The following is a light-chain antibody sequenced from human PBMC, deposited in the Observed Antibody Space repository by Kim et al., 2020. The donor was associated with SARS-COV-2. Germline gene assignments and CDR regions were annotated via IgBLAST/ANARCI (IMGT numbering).Light chain of an antibody. CDR3: QVWDSGSDHVV. V-gene: IGLV3-21*04. CDR2: YDS. Sequence: SYELTQPPSVSVAPGQTASITCGGNNIGNKNVHWYQHKPGQAPLLVISYDSDRPAGIPDQFSGSNSGNTATLPISRVAAGDEADYYCQVWDSGSDHVVFG. J-gene: IGLJ3*02. CDR1: NIGNKN.